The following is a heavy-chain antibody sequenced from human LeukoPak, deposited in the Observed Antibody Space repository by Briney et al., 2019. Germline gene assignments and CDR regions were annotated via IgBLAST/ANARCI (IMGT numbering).Heavy chain of an antibody. Sequence: SVKVSCTASGGTFSSYAISWVRQAPGQGLEWMGRIIPILGIANYAQKFQGRVTITADKSTSTAYMELSSLRSEDTAVYYCARVRTVVVAATAVAAFDIWGQGTMVTVSS. V-gene: IGHV1-69*04. CDR1: GGTFSSYA. J-gene: IGHJ3*02. D-gene: IGHD2-15*01. CDR2: IIPILGIA. CDR3: ARVRTVVVAATAVAAFDI.